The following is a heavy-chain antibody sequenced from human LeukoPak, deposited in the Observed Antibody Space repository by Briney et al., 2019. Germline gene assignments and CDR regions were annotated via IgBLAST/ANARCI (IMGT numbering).Heavy chain of an antibody. Sequence: PSETLSLTCAVYGGSFSCYYWSWIRQPPGKGLEWIGEINHSGSTNYNPSLKSRVTISVDTSKNQFSLKLSSVTAADTAVYYCARFSSGDSSGYSDYWGQGTLVTVSS. CDR1: GGSFSCYY. CDR3: ARFSSGDSSGYSDY. D-gene: IGHD3-22*01. CDR2: INHSGST. V-gene: IGHV4-34*01. J-gene: IGHJ4*02.